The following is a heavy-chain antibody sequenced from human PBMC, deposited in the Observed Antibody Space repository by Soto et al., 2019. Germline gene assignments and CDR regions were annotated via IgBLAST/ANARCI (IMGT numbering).Heavy chain of an antibody. D-gene: IGHD6-19*01. CDR1: VFTSSSYA. J-gene: IGHJ6*02. CDR3: AKGSVAVSYYYYGMDV. V-gene: IGHV3-23*01. Sequence: GSLRLSGAASVFTSSSYAMSWVREAPGKGLEWVSAISGSGGSTYYADSVKGRFTISRDNSKNTLYLQMNSLRAEDTAVYYCAKGSVAVSYYYYGMDVWGQGTTVTVSS. CDR2: ISGSGGST.